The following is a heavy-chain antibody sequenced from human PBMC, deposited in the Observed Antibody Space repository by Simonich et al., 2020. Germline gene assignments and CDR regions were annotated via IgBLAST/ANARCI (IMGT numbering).Heavy chain of an antibody. CDR3: ASNSGEGY. CDR2: ISRSSSYI. D-gene: IGHD7-27*01. CDR1: GFTFSSYS. V-gene: IGHV3-21*01. J-gene: IGHJ4*02. Sequence: EVQLVESGGGLVKPGGSLRLSCAASGFTFSSYSMNWVRQAPGKGLDWVSSISRSSSYIYYADSVKGRFTISRDNAKNSLYLQMNSLRAEDTAVYYCASNSGEGYWGQGTLVTVSS.